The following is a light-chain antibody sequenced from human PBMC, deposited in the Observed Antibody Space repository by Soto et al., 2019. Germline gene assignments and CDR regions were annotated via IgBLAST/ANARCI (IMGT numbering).Light chain of an antibody. Sequence: DNKMSQSPSTLSAYVGDRVTITCRASQSISSWLAWYQQKPGEAPKLLIYDASALPRGVPSRFSGSGSGTKFTLTIASLQPDDFATYYCQQYETFSGTFGPGTNVDIK. CDR1: QSISSW. V-gene: IGKV1-5*01. J-gene: IGKJ1*01. CDR2: DAS. CDR3: QQYETFSGT.